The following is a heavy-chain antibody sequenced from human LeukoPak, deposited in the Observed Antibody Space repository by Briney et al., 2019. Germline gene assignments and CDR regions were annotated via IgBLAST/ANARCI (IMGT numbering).Heavy chain of an antibody. D-gene: IGHD3-10*01. Sequence: GESLKISCKGSGYSFTSYWIGLGRQIPGKRLWWVGIIYPGDSDTRYSPSFQGQVTISADKSISTAYLQWSSLKASDTAMYSCARRWFGEPEAGFDPWGQGTLVTVSS. CDR2: IYPGDSDT. J-gene: IGHJ5*02. CDR3: ARRWFGEPEAGFDP. V-gene: IGHV5-51*01. CDR1: GYSFTSYW.